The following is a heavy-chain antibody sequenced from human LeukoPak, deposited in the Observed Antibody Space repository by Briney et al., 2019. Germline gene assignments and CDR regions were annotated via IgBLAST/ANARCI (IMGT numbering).Heavy chain of an antibody. CDR3: ASDSSGYYYPYY. J-gene: IGHJ4*02. Sequence: PSETLSLTCIVSCGSISRYYWSWIRQPPGKGLEWIGYIHHSGSINYNPFLKSRVTISVDTSKNQFSLKLSSVTAADTAVYYCASDSSGYYYPYYWGQGTLVTVSS. CDR1: CGSISRYY. V-gene: IGHV4-59*08. D-gene: IGHD3-22*01. CDR2: IHHSGSI.